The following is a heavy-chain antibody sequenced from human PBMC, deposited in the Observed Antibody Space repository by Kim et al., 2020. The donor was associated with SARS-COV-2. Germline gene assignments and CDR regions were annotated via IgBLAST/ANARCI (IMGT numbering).Heavy chain of an antibody. V-gene: IGHV4-59*01. J-gene: IGHJ4*02. CDR2: LGGST. D-gene: IGHD1-26*01. CDR1: GGSISSYY. CDR3: ARNGGSYSFDY. Sequence: SETLSLTCTVSGGSISSYYWSWIRQPPGKGLEWIGYLGGSTNYNPSLKSRVTISIDTSKNQFSLKLSSVTTADTAVYYCARNGGSYSFDYWGQGTLVTVSS.